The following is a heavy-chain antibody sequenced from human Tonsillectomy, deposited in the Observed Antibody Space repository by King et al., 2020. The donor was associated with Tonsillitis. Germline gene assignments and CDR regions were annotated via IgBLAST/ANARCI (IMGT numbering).Heavy chain of an antibody. CDR1: GFTFRNHD. CDR2: ISSTSRYI. J-gene: IGHJ3*02. Sequence: VQLVESGGGLVKPGGSLRVSCATSGFTFRNHDMNWVRQAPGAGLEWVSSISSTSRYIHYAESVKGRFTVSRDNARNSLFLQMDSLRAEDAAVYYCARDQGADYYDNGRGAFDMWGQGTMVTVSS. V-gene: IGHV3-21*01. D-gene: IGHD3-22*01. CDR3: ARDQGADYYDNGRGAFDM.